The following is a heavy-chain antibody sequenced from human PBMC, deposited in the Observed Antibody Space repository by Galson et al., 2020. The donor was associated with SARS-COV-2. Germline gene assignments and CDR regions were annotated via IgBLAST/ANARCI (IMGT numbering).Heavy chain of an antibody. D-gene: IGHD3-22*01. Sequence: ETSETLSLTCTVSGGSISSYYWRWIRQPPGKGLEWIGYIYYSGSTNYNPSLKSRVTISVDTYKNKFSLKLSSVTAADTAAYYCARGLHDHDSSGYYFDYWGQGTLVTVSS. CDR3: ARGLHDHDSSGYYFDY. V-gene: IGHV4-59*01. J-gene: IGHJ4*02. CDR1: GGSISSYY. CDR2: IYYSGST.